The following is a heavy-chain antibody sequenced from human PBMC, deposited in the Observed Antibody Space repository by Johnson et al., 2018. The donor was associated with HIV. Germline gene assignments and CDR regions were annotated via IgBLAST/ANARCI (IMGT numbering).Heavy chain of an antibody. CDR1: GFTFSSYA. CDR3: AREASGSLDAFDI. V-gene: IGHV3-30*04. D-gene: IGHD1-26*01. CDR2: ISYDGSNK. Sequence: QVQLVESGGGVVQPGRSLRLSCAASGFTFSSYAMHWVRQAPGKGLEWVAVISYDGSNKYYADSVKGRFTISRDNSKNTLYLQMNSLRAEDMAVYYCAREASGSLDAFDIWGQGTMVTVSS. J-gene: IGHJ3*02.